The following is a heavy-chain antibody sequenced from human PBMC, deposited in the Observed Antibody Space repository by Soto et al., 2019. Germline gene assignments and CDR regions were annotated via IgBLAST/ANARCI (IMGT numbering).Heavy chain of an antibody. CDR2: IGTAGDT. J-gene: IGHJ4*02. V-gene: IGHV3-13*01. CDR1: GFTFGSYV. D-gene: IGHD4-17*01. Sequence: GSLRLSCGGSGFTFGSYVMHWVRQATGKGLEWGSAIGTAGDTYYPGSVKGRFTISRENAKNSLYLQMNSLRAEDTAVYYCAKDRRYDYGASFFYYWGQGTLVTV. CDR3: AKDRRYDYGASFFYY.